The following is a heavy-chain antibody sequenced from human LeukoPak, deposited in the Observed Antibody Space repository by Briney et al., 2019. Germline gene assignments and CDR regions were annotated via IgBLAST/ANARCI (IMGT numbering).Heavy chain of an antibody. J-gene: IGHJ4*02. CDR3: AKGGLRGGTYNDDF. CDR1: GFSFSIYG. D-gene: IGHD3-10*01. CDR2: ISGSGGNT. Sequence: GGTLRLSCEASGFSFSIYGMSWVRQAPGKGLEWVSGISGSGGNTYYAEALTGRFTVSRDNSKNTLYLQMNSLRAEDTALYYCAKGGLRGGTYNDDFWGQGTLVTVSS. V-gene: IGHV3-23*01.